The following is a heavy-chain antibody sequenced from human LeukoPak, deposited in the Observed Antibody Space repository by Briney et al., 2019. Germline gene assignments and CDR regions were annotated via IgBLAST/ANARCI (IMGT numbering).Heavy chain of an antibody. CDR3: AIEPYSGNYGAYYYYYMDV. V-gene: IGHV3-21*01. CDR1: GFSFSTYN. J-gene: IGHJ6*03. D-gene: IGHD1-26*01. Sequence: GGSLRLSCAASGFSFSTYNMNWVRQAPGQRLEWVSSITSGSSYIYYADSVKGRFTISRDNAKSSLYLQMDSLRAEDTAVYYCAIEPYSGNYGAYYYYYMDVWGKGTTVTISS. CDR2: ITSGSSYI.